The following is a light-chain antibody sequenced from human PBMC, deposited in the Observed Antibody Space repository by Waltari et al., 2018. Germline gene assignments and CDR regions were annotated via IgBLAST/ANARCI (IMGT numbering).Light chain of an antibody. Sequence: QTVVTQEPSFSVSPGGTVTLTCGLSSGSVSSDPYPSWYQQTPGQTPRTLIYTTNTRSSGVPDRFSGSILGNKAALTITGAQAEDESDYYCVLYMGFGISVFGGGTKLTVL. CDR3: VLYMGFGISV. CDR2: TTN. V-gene: IGLV8-61*01. J-gene: IGLJ3*02. CDR1: SGSVSSDPY.